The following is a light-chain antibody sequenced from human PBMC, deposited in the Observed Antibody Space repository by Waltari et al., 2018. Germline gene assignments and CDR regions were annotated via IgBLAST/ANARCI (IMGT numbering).Light chain of an antibody. CDR3: LQDHTYPLT. J-gene: IGKJ1*01. CDR1: QGINTD. Sequence: AIQMTQSPSSLSASVGDRVTISCRASQGINTDLGWYQQNPGRAPKLLISGASTLQSGVPSRFGGSGSGTVFTLTISSLQPDDFTTYFCLQDHTYPLTFGQGTKVDI. CDR2: GAS. V-gene: IGKV1-6*01.